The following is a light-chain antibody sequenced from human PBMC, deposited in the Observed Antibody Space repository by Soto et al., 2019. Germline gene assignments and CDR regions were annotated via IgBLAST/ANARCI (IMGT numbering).Light chain of an antibody. Sequence: DIQMTQSPSSLSASVGDRVTMTCQASQDISNYLNWYQQKPGKAPKLLIYDVSNLETGAPSRFSGGGSGTDFTFTISSLQPEDIGIYYCQQYDNLSITFGQGTRLEIK. CDR3: QQYDNLSIT. CDR1: QDISNY. V-gene: IGKV1-33*01. CDR2: DVS. J-gene: IGKJ5*01.